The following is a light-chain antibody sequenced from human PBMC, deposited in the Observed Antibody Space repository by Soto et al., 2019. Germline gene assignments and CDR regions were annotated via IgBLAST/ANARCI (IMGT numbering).Light chain of an antibody. CDR3: QHYGSSPRT. J-gene: IGKJ1*01. Sequence: EIVLTQSPGTLSLSPGEGATVSCRASQSLSINYLAWYQQKPGQAPRLLIYAASSRAAGLPDRFSGSGSGTDFTLTISRVEPEDFAVYYCQHYGSSPRTFGQGTKLEVK. CDR1: QSLSINY. CDR2: AAS. V-gene: IGKV3-20*01.